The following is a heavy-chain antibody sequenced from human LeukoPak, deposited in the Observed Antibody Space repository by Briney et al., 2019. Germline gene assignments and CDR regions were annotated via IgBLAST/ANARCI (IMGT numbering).Heavy chain of an antibody. CDR1: GASINSYY. D-gene: IGHD3-10*01. CDR2: SYISGST. Sequence: KPSETLSLTCTVSGASINSYYWNWIRQPAGKGLEWIGRSYISGSTDHNPSLKSRVTVSVDTSQNQFSLKLTSVTAADTAVYYCARDQELGFWGQGTLVTVSS. V-gene: IGHV4-4*07. CDR3: ARDQELGF. J-gene: IGHJ4*02.